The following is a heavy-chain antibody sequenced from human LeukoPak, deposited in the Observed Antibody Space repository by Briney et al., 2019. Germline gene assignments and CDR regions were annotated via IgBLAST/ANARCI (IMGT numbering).Heavy chain of an antibody. CDR3: AKILSIVGATEPFDY. J-gene: IGHJ4*02. CDR2: IKQDGSEK. D-gene: IGHD1-26*01. CDR1: GFTFSSYW. V-gene: IGHV3-7*03. Sequence: GGSLRLSCAASGFTFSSYWMSWVRQAPGKGLEWVANIKQDGSEKYYVDSVKGRFTISRDNAKNSLYLQMNSLRAEDTAVYYCAKILSIVGATEPFDYWGQGTLVTVSS.